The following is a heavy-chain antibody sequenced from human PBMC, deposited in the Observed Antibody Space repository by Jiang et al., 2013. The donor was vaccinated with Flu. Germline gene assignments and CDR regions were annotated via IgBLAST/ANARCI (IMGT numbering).Heavy chain of an antibody. CDR1: GFTFSSYA. CDR2: ISGSGGST. V-gene: IGHV3-23*01. CDR3: ARESGDSSGGQYLDV. J-gene: IGHJ6*02. D-gene: IGHD6-19*01. Sequence: VQLLESGGGLEQPGGSLRLSCAASGFTFSSYAMSWVRQAPGKGLEWVSVISGSGGSTYYADSVKGRFTISRDNSKNTLYLQMNRLRAEDTALYYCARESGDSSGGQYLDVWGQGTTVTVSS.